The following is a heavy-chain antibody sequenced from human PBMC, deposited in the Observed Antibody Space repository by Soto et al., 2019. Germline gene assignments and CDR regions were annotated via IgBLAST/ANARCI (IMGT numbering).Heavy chain of an antibody. CDR1: GFTVSSNY. V-gene: IGHV3-53*01. CDR3: ARSANYDFWSGYYRFDY. Sequence: EVQLVESGGGLIQPGGSLRLSCAASGFTVSSNYMSWVRQAPGKGLEWVSVIYSGGSTYYPDSVKGRFTISRDTSKNMLYLQMNSLRAEDTAVYYCARSANYDFWSGYYRFDYWGQGTLVTVSS. J-gene: IGHJ4*02. CDR2: IYSGGST. D-gene: IGHD3-3*01.